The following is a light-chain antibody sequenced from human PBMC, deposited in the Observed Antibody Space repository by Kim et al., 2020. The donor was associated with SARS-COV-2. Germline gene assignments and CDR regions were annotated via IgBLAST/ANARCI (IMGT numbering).Light chain of an antibody. CDR2: GAS. CDR1: QSINNY. CDR3: QHTFSNFPLT. Sequence: AVGDRVTITCRASQSINNYLSWYQQKPGKAPKLLIHGASSLQDGVPSRFSGSGSGTDFTLTNASLQPDDSATYYCQHTFSNFPLTFGGGTKVDIK. J-gene: IGKJ4*01. V-gene: IGKV1-39*01.